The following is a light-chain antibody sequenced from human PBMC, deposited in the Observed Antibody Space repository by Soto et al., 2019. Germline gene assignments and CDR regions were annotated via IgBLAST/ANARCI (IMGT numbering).Light chain of an antibody. Sequence: EIVWTQSPGTLSLSPGERATLSCRASQSVSSSYLAWYQQKPGQAPRFLIYSASSRATGIPDRFSGSGSGTDSTLTIRRLQPEDFAVYYCQQYVSSGTFGQGTKVDIK. CDR1: QSVSSSY. CDR3: QQYVSSGT. V-gene: IGKV3-20*01. J-gene: IGKJ1*01. CDR2: SAS.